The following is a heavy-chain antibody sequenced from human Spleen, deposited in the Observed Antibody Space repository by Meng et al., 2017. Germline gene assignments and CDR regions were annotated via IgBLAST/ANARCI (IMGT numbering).Heavy chain of an antibody. CDR2: INTDASIT. V-gene: IGHV3-74*03. CDR3: ARDADWVIFDH. CDR1: GFTFSSYN. J-gene: IGHJ4*02. D-gene: IGHD3-9*01. Sequence: LSLTCAASGFTFSSYNMHWVRQTPGEGLVWVSRINTDASITTYADSVKGQFTISRDDAKNTVYLQMNSLRAEDTAVYYCARDADWVIFDHWGQGALVTVSS.